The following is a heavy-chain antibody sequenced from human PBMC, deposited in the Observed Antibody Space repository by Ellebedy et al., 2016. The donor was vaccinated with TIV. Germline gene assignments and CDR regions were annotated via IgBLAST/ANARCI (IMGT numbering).Heavy chain of an antibody. J-gene: IGHJ4*02. CDR1: GASMTNSY. CDR3: ARRGRDSGGPFDY. V-gene: IGHV4-59*01. Sequence: MPSETLSLTCTVSGASMTNSYWSWIRQPPGKGLEWLGYIYYSWSTNYNPSLNSRVTISVDTSKNRFSLKLNSVTSADTAVYYCARRGRDSGGPFDYWGQGILVTVSS. CDR2: IYYSWST. D-gene: IGHD2-15*01.